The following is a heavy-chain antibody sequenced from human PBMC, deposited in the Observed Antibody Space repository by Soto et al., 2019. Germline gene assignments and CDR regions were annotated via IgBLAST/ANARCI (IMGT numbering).Heavy chain of an antibody. CDR1: GGSISSYY. CDR2: IYYSGST. J-gene: IGHJ4*02. V-gene: IGHV4-59*08. CDR3: ARLSVITGTTDYFDF. D-gene: IGHD1-20*01. Sequence: SETLSLTCTVSGGSISSYYWSWIRQPPGKGLEWIGYIYYSGSTNYNPSLKSRVTISVDSSKNQFSLKLSSVTAADTAVYYCARLSVITGTTDYFDFWGQGTLVTSPQ.